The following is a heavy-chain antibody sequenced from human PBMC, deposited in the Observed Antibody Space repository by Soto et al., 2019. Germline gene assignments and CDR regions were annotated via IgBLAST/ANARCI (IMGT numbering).Heavy chain of an antibody. CDR1: GDSVSSNTAA. Sequence: QVQLQQSGPGLVKPSQTLSLTCAISGDSVSSNTAAWHWIRQSPSRGLEWLGRTYFRSRWYNDYAVSVKSRITINADTSKNQFSLHLNSVSPEDTAVYYCARDLESGYSNYYYYMDVRGKGTTVTVSS. CDR2: TYFRSRWYN. V-gene: IGHV6-1*01. D-gene: IGHD5-12*01. J-gene: IGHJ6*03. CDR3: ARDLESGYSNYYYYMDV.